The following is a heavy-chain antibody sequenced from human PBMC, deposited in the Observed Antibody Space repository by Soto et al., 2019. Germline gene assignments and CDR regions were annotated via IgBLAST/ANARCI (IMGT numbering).Heavy chain of an antibody. CDR3: ARLTMAQDAFDI. V-gene: IGHV1-18*01. CDR1: GYTFTSYG. J-gene: IGHJ3*02. D-gene: IGHD3-10*01. CDR2: ISAYNGKT. Sequence: GASVKVSGKASGYTFTSYGIRWVRQAPGQGLEWMGWISAYNGKTNYAQKLQGRVTMTTDTSTSTAYMELRSLRSDDTAVYYCARLTMAQDAFDIWGQGTMVTVSS.